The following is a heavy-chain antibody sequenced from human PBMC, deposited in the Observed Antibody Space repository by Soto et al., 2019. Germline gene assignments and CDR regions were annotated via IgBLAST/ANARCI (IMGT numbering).Heavy chain of an antibody. J-gene: IGHJ4*02. D-gene: IGHD3-22*01. CDR3: AKWHTYYYDSRGFSGFDC. V-gene: IGHV3-23*01. CDR2: MSGGGETT. CDR1: GLTFSSYA. Sequence: EVQLLESGGGLVQPGRSLRLSCAASGLTFSSYAMTWVRQAPGKGLEWVSAMSGGGETTYYADSVKGRFTISRDNSRNTLYLQMNSLRADDSAAYYCAKWHTYYYDSRGFSGFDCWGRGTLVTVSS.